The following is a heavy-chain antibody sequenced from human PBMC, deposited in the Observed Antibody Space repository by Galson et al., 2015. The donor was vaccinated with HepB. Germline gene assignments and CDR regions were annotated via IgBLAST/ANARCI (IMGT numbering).Heavy chain of an antibody. V-gene: IGHV3-7*03. CDR1: GFTFSSYW. CDR2: IRQDGSEK. D-gene: IGHD3-22*01. CDR3: ARDGSSGINYSQH. Sequence: SLRLSCAASGFTFSSYWMSWVRQAPGKGLEWVANIRQDGSEKYYVDSVKGRFTISRDNAKNSLYLQMNSLRAEDTAVYYCARDGSSGINYSQHWGQGTLVTVSS. J-gene: IGHJ1*01.